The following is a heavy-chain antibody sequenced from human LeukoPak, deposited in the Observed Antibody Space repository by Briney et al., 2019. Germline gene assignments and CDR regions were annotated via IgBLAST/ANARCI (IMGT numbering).Heavy chain of an antibody. CDR1: GFTVSSNY. J-gene: IGHJ6*02. Sequence: GGSLRLSCAASGFTVSSNYMSWVRQAPGKGLEWVSVIYSGGSTYYADSVKGRFTISRDNSKNTLYLRMNNLRAEDTAVYYCARRQLRPSYGMDVWGQGTTVTVSS. CDR3: ARRQLRPSYGMDV. D-gene: IGHD2-21*01. CDR2: IYSGGST. V-gene: IGHV3-66*04.